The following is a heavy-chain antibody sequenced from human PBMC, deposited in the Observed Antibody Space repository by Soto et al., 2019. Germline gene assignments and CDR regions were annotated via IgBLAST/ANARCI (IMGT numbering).Heavy chain of an antibody. V-gene: IGHV1-69*02. CDR2: IIPILGIA. CDR3: ARVQLNSSGHYRDY. J-gene: IGHJ4*02. D-gene: IGHD3-22*01. Sequence: QVQLVQSGAEVKKPGSSVKVSCKASGGTFSSYTISWVRQAPGQGLEWMGRIIPILGIANYAQKFQGRVTITADKSTSTAYMELSSLRSEDTAVYYCARVQLNSSGHYRDYWGQGTLVTVSS. CDR1: GGTFSSYT.